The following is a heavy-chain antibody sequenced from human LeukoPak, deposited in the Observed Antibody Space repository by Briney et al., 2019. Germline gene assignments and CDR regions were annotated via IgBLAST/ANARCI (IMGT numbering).Heavy chain of an antibody. J-gene: IGHJ4*02. CDR1: GFTFSSYE. V-gene: IGHV3-48*03. CDR3: AGAGAAARLSIRPPYFDS. Sequence: GGSLRLSCAASGFTFSSYEMNWVRQAPGKGLEWVSYISSSGSTIYYADSVKGRFTISRDNAQNSLYLQMKSLRAEDTAVYYCAGAGAAARLSIRPPYFDSWGQGTLVTVSS. D-gene: IGHD6-6*01. CDR2: ISSSGSTI.